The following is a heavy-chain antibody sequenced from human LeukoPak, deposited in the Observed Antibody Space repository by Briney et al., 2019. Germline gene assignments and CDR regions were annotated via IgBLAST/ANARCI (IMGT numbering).Heavy chain of an antibody. Sequence: SETLSLTCTVSGGSISSSSYSWGWIRRPPGKGLEWIGNIYYSGSTYYNPSLKSRVTISVDTSKNQFSLKLSSVTAADTAVYYCARGPPDCSSTSCYAFDAFDIWGQGTMVTVSS. CDR2: IYYSGST. CDR3: ARGPPDCSSTSCYAFDAFDI. J-gene: IGHJ3*02. CDR1: GGSISSSSYS. V-gene: IGHV4-39*07. D-gene: IGHD2-2*01.